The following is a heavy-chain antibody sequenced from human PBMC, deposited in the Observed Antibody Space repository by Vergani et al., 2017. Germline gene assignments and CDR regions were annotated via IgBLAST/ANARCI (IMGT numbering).Heavy chain of an antibody. CDR3: ARVGTSSNRDYFDY. CDR1: GYTFTSYD. CDR2: MNPNSGNT. Sequence: QVQLAQSGAEVKKPGASVKVSCKAAGYTFTSYDINWVRQATGQGLEWMGWMNPNSGNTGYAQKFQGRVTMTRKTSISTAYMELSNLRSDDTAVYYCARVGTSSNRDYFDYWGQGTLVTVSS. V-gene: IGHV1-8*01. J-gene: IGHJ4*02. D-gene: IGHD2-2*01.